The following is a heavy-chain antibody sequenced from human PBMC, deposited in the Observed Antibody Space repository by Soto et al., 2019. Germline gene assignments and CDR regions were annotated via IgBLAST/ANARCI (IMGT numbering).Heavy chain of an antibody. CDR2: TYYRSKWYN. CDR1: GDSVSSNSAA. Sequence: SQTLSLTCAISGDSVSSNSAAWNWIRQSPSRGLEWLGRTYYRSKWYNDYAVSVKSRITINPDTSKNQFSLQLNSVTPEDTAVYYCARGLDLRHEDYYYGMDVWGQGTTVTVSS. D-gene: IGHD3-9*01. CDR3: ARGLDLRHEDYYYGMDV. J-gene: IGHJ6*02. V-gene: IGHV6-1*01.